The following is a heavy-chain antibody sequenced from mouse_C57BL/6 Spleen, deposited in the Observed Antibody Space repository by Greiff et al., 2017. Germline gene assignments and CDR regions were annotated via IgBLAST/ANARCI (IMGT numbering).Heavy chain of an antibody. Sequence: QVQLQQSGPELVKPGASVKISCTASGYAFSSSWMNWVKQRPGKGLEWIGRISPGDGATNYNGKFKSQATLTAEKSSSTADMQRSSLSSEDAAVYCCGRGRLEYAMDYWGQGTSVTVSS. CDR3: GRGRLEYAMDY. CDR1: GYAFSSSW. J-gene: IGHJ4*01. V-gene: IGHV1-82*01. D-gene: IGHD2-2*01. CDR2: ISPGDGAT.